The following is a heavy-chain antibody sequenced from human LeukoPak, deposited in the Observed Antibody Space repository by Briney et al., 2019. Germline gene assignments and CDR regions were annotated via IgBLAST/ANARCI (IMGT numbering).Heavy chain of an antibody. CDR1: GFSPNEYG. CDR3: ARDRINMMVLGHDSGLDF. Sequence: QSGGSLRLSCVGSGFSPNEYGIHWVRQAPGKGLEWVAVVSYDGGHKYYADSVKGRFTISRDTSSDTVSLQMNSLRVEDTAVYYCARDRINMMVLGHDSGLDFWGQGTLVTVSS. J-gene: IGHJ4*02. D-gene: IGHD3-22*01. CDR2: VSYDGGHK. V-gene: IGHV3-30*03.